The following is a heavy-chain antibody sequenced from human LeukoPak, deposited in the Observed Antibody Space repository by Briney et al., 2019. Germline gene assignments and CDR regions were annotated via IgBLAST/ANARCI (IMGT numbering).Heavy chain of an antibody. V-gene: IGHV3-23*01. CDR1: GFTFSSYA. CDR3: ARNSSGFKLGDAFDI. Sequence: GGSLRLSCAASGFTFSSYAMTWVRQAPGKGLEWISAINGGAYSTSYAASVKGRFTISRDNSKNTLYLQMNSLRAEDTAVYYCARNSSGFKLGDAFDIWGQGTLVTVSS. J-gene: IGHJ3*02. CDR2: INGGAYST. D-gene: IGHD3-22*01.